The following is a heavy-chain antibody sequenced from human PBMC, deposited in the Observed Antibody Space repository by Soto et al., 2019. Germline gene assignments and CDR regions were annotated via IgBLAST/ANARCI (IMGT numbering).Heavy chain of an antibody. J-gene: IGHJ6*02. D-gene: IGHD4-4*01. Sequence: EVQLVESGGGLVQPGGSLRLSCAASGFTVSSYWMHWVRQAPGKGLVWVSRINSDGSSTSYADSVKGRFTISRDNAKNTVYLQMNSLRAEDTAVYYCASLQNSLEYYYCGMDVWGQGTTVTVSS. CDR2: INSDGSST. V-gene: IGHV3-74*01. CDR1: GFTVSSYW. CDR3: ASLQNSLEYYYCGMDV.